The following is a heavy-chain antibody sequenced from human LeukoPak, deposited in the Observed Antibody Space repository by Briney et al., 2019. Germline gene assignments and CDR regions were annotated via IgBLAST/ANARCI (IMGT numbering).Heavy chain of an antibody. V-gene: IGHV1-2*02. Sequence: ASVKVSCKASGYTFTGYYMHWVRQAPGQGLEWMGWINPNSGGTNYAQKFQGRVTMTRDTSISTAYMELSRLRSDDTAVYYCARVSGYCSGGSCYPINYFDYWGQGTLVTVSS. D-gene: IGHD2-15*01. CDR2: INPNSGGT. CDR3: ARVSGYCSGGSCYPINYFDY. J-gene: IGHJ4*02. CDR1: GYTFTGYY.